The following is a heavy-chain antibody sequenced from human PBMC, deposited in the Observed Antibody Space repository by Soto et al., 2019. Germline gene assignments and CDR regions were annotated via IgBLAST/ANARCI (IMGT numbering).Heavy chain of an antibody. Sequence: QVQLVQSGAEMKTSGASVKVSCKASGYTFSANDINWVRQAPGQGLEWMGWMNPKSGNTGYAEEFQGRVTLTRNTSISTAYMEVSSLKSEDTAIYYCTRPKSSGHNTLDYWGQGTLLIVSS. D-gene: IGHD5-12*01. CDR3: TRPKSSGHNTLDY. CDR1: GYTFSAND. CDR2: MNPKSGNT. V-gene: IGHV1-8*01. J-gene: IGHJ4*02.